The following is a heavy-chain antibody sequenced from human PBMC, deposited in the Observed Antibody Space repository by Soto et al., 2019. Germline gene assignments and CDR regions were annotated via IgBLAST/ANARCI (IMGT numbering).Heavy chain of an antibody. CDR1: GFIFGTYE. Sequence: PGGSLRLSCAASGFIFGTYEMNWVRQAPGKGLEWVSFIGSSRRSIYYADSVEGRFTVSGDNAKNLLYLQMNSLRAEDTAVYYCAREDSSDVFDYWGQGTLVTVSS. CDR2: IGSSRRSI. CDR3: AREDSSDVFDY. J-gene: IGHJ4*02. V-gene: IGHV3-48*03.